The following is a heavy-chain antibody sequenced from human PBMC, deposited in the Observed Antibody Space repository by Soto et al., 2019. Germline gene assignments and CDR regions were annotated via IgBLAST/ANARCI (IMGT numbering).Heavy chain of an antibody. V-gene: IGHV1-3*01. D-gene: IGHD6-13*01. CDR3: AREIGAADVYYDYGMDV. CDR1: GYTFTSYA. J-gene: IGHJ6*02. Sequence: QVQLVQSGAEVKKPGASVKVYCKASGYTFTSYAMHWVRQAPGQRLEWMGWINAGNGNTKYSQTFQGRVTITRDTSASTAYMELSSLRSEDTAVYYCAREIGAADVYYDYGMDVWGQGTTVTVSS. CDR2: INAGNGNT.